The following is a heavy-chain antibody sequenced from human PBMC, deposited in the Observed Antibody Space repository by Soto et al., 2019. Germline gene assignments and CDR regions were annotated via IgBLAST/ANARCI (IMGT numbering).Heavy chain of an antibody. Sequence: QVQLVQSGAEVKKPGASVKVSCKASGYTFTSYDITWVRQATGQGLEWMGWMNPNSGNTGDAQKFQGRVTMTRNTSISTDYMELSNLRSEDTAVYYWGVGYSGGEYNWFDYWGQGTLVTVSS. V-gene: IGHV1-8*01. CDR3: GVGYSGGEYNWFDY. D-gene: IGHD6-19*01. CDR1: GYTFTSYD. J-gene: IGHJ5*01. CDR2: MNPNSGNT.